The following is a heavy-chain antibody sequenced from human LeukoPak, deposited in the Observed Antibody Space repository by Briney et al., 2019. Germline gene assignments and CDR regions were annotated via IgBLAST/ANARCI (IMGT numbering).Heavy chain of an antibody. D-gene: IGHD3-16*01. J-gene: IGHJ4*02. CDR3: ARDWGYWYFDY. V-gene: IGHV3-7*01. CDR2: IKQDGSEK. Sequence: GGPLRLSCAASGFTFSSYWMSWVRQAPGKGLEWVANIKQDGSEKYYVDSVKGRFTISRDNAKNSLYLQMNSLRAEDTAVYYCARDWGYWYFDYWGQGTLVTVSS. CDR1: GFTFSSYW.